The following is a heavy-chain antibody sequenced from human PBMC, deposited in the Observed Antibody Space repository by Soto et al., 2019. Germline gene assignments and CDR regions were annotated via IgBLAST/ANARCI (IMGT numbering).Heavy chain of an antibody. J-gene: IGHJ4*02. Sequence: GGSLRLSCAASGFTFSSYAMHWVRQAPGKGLEWVAVISYDGSNKYYADSVKGRFTISRDNSKNTLYLQMNSLRAEDTAVYYCARAFLQNYYDSRDYFDYWGQGTLVTVSS. CDR2: ISYDGSNK. CDR3: ARAFLQNYYDSRDYFDY. CDR1: GFTFSSYA. V-gene: IGHV3-30-3*01. D-gene: IGHD3-22*01.